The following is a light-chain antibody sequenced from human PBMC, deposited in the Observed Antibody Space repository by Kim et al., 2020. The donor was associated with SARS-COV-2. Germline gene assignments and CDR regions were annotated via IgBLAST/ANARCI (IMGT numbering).Light chain of an antibody. CDR1: NSNIGDNI. CDR3: EVWDDSLNGRV. V-gene: IGLV1-44*01. J-gene: IGLJ3*02. Sequence: GQRVTISCSGTNSNIGDNIVRWYHHVPGTAPKVLIYANSQRPSGVPDRFSGSKSGTSAFLAISGLRSEDEADYYCEVWDDSLNGRVFGGGTQLTVL. CDR2: ANS.